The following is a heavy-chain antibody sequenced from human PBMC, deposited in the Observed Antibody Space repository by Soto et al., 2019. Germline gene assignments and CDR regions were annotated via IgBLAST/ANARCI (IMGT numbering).Heavy chain of an antibody. V-gene: IGHV3-48*01. J-gene: IGHJ4*02. D-gene: IGHD6-13*01. CDR2: ISSSSSTI. Sequence: GGSLSLSCAASGFPFSSYSMNWVRQAPGKGLEWVSYISSSSSTIYYADSVKGRFTISRDNSKNTLYLQMNSLRAEDTAVYYCAKDQGSSWYEIDYWGQGTLVTVSS. CDR1: GFPFSSYS. CDR3: AKDQGSSWYEIDY.